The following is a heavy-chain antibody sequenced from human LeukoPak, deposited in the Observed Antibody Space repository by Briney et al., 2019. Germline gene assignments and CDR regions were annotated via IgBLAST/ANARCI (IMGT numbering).Heavy chain of an antibody. J-gene: IGHJ6*02. CDR1: GFTFSSYS. Sequence: GGSLRLSCAASGFTFSSYSMNWVRQAPAKGLEWVSSISSSSSYIYYADSVKGRFTISRDNAKNSLYLQMSSLRAEDTAVYYCARDYGDYVGGYYYYGMDVWGQGTTVTVSS. CDR2: ISSSSSYI. V-gene: IGHV3-21*01. D-gene: IGHD4-17*01. CDR3: ARDYGDYVGGYYYYGMDV.